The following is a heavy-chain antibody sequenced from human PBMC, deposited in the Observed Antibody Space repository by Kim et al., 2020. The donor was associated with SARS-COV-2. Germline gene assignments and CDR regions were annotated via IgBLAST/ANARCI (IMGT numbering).Heavy chain of an antibody. CDR3: AREGAWKRDTVVTPLDWFDH. CDR1: GYSISSGYY. V-gene: IGHV4-38-2*02. J-gene: IGHJ5*02. D-gene: IGHD2-21*02. Sequence: SETLSLTCTVSGYSISSGYYWGWIRQPPGKGLEWIGSIYHSGSTYYNPSLKSRVTISVDTSKNQFSLKLSSVTAADTAVYYCAREGAWKRDTVVTPLDWFDHWGQGTLVTVSS. CDR2: IYHSGST.